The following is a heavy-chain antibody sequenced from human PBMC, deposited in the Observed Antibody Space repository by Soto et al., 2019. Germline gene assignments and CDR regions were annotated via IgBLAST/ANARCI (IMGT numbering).Heavy chain of an antibody. CDR2: ISSSTSYM. D-gene: IGHD5-12*01. V-gene: IGHV3-21*01. J-gene: IGHJ4*02. Sequence: GGSLRLSCAASGFTFSSYSMNWVRQAPGKGLEWVSSISSSTSYMYYADSVKGRFTISRDNARNSLYLQMNSLRAEDTAVYYCARLRRDGYNLDYWGQGTLVTVSS. CDR1: GFTFSSYS. CDR3: ARLRRDGYNLDY.